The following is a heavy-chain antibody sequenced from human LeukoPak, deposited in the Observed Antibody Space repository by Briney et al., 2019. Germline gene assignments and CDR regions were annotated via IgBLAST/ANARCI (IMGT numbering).Heavy chain of an antibody. J-gene: IGHJ4*02. V-gene: IGHV3-23*01. Sequence: GGSLRLSCAASGFTFSSYAMSWVRQAPGKGLEWVSAISGSGGSTYYADSVKGRFTISRDNSKNTLYLQMSSLRAEDTAVYYCAKDRWLRSTSCPDYWGQGTLVTVSS. CDR3: AKDRWLRSTSCPDY. CDR1: GFTFSSYA. CDR2: ISGSGGST. D-gene: IGHD2-2*01.